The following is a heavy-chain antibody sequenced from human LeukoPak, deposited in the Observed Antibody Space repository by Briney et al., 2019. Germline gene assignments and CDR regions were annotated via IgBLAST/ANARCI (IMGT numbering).Heavy chain of an antibody. CDR3: AREGIAAAGTLFDY. CDR1: GGSISSYY. V-gene: IGHV4-59*01. D-gene: IGHD6-13*01. Sequence: SETLPLTCTVSGGSISSYYWSWIRQPPGKGLEWIGYIYYSGSTNYNPSLKSRVTISVDTSKNQFSLKLSSVTAADTAVYYCAREGIAAAGTLFDYWGQGTLVTVSS. J-gene: IGHJ4*02. CDR2: IYYSGST.